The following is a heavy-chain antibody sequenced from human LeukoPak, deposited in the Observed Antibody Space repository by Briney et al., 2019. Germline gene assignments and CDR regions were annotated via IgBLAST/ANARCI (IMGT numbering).Heavy chain of an antibody. V-gene: IGHV4-59*01. CDR2: IYYTGTT. Sequence: PSETLSLTCTVSGGSISSYYWSWIRQPPGKGLEWIGYIYYTGTTSYNSSLKSRVTISVDTSKNQFALKLSSVTAADTAVYYCARGSGGYSYAHPWREWFDPWGQGTLVTVSS. J-gene: IGHJ5*02. CDR3: ARGSGGYSYAHPWREWFDP. CDR1: GGSISSYY. D-gene: IGHD5-18*01.